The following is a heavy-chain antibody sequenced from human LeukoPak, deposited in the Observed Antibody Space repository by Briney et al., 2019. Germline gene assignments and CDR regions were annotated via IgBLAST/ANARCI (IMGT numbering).Heavy chain of an antibody. V-gene: IGHV3-7*01. CDR2: TKQDGSEK. J-gene: IGHJ4*02. D-gene: IGHD1/OR15-1a*01. CDR1: GFTFNNYA. CDR3: AKGTKPVMTIPDY. Sequence: GGSLRLSCVASGFTFNNYAMTWVRQAPGKGLEWVAQTKQDGSEKYYVDSVKGRFTTSRDKNSLFLQMNSVRAEDTAVYYCAKGTKPVMTIPDYWGQGILVTVSS.